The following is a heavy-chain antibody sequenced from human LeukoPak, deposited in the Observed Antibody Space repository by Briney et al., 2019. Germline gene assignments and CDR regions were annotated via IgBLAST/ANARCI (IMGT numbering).Heavy chain of an antibody. CDR2: INPNSGGT. CDR3: ARDRVFAFDY. D-gene: IGHD6-13*01. V-gene: IGHV1-2*02. J-gene: IGHJ4*02. Sequence: ASVKVSCKTSGYTFTDNYIHWVRQAPGQGLEWMGWINPNSGGTNYAQKFQGRVTMTRDTSISTAYMELSRLRSDDTAVYYCARDRVFAFDYWGQGTLVTVSS. CDR1: GYTFTDNY.